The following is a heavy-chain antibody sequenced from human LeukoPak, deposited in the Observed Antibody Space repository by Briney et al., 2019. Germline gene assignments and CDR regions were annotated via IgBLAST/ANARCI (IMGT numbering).Heavy chain of an antibody. CDR2: INPNSGGT. D-gene: IGHD2-15*01. CDR1: GYTFTGYY. Sequence: ASVKVSCKASGYTFTGYYMHWVRQAPGQGLEWMGWINPNSGGTNYAQKFQGRVTMTRDTSISTAYMGLSRLRSDDTAVYYCARGCSGGSCPFDYWGQGTLVTVSS. J-gene: IGHJ4*02. V-gene: IGHV1-2*02. CDR3: ARGCSGGSCPFDY.